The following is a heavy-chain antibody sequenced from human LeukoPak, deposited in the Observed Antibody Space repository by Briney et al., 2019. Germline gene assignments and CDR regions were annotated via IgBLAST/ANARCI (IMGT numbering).Heavy chain of an antibody. CDR1: GYTFTSYY. D-gene: IGHD2-15*01. V-gene: IGHV1-46*01. Sequence: ASVKVSCKASGYTFTSYYMHWVRQAPGQGLEWMGIINPSGGSTSYAQKFQGRVTMTRDTSTSTAYMELSSLRSEDTAVYYCARDDRYCSGGNCYSEWFDPWGQGTLVTVSS. CDR3: ARDDRYCSGGNCYSEWFDP. CDR2: INPSGGST. J-gene: IGHJ5*02.